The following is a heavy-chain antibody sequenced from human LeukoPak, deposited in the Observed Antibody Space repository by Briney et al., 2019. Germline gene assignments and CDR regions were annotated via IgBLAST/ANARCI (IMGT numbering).Heavy chain of an antibody. CDR3: ARRAGAYSHPYDY. Sequence: GGSLRLSCTVSGFTVSSNSMSWVRQAPGKGLEWVSFIYSDNTHYSDSVKGRFTISRDNSKNTLYLQMNSLRSEDTAVYYCARRAGAYSHPYDYWGQGTLVTVSS. J-gene: IGHJ4*02. D-gene: IGHD4/OR15-4a*01. CDR2: IYSDNT. CDR1: GFTVSSNS. V-gene: IGHV3-53*01.